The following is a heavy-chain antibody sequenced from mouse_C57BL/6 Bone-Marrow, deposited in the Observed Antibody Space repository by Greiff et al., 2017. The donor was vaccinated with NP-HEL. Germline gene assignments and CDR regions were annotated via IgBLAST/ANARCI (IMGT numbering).Heavy chain of an antibody. D-gene: IGHD1-1*01. J-gene: IGHJ1*03. Sequence: VQLQQSGAELARPGASVKLSCKASGYTFTSYGISWVKQRTGQGLEWIGEIYPRSGNTYYNEKFKGKATLTADKSSSTAYMELRSLTSEDSAVYFCARWGLITTVEGDWYFDVWGTGTTVTVSS. CDR2: IYPRSGNT. V-gene: IGHV1-81*01. CDR3: ARWGLITTVEGDWYFDV. CDR1: GYTFTSYG.